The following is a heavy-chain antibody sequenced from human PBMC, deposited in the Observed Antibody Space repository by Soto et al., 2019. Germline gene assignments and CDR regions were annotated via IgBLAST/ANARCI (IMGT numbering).Heavy chain of an antibody. CDR1: GGSFSGYY. D-gene: IGHD2-15*01. V-gene: IGHV4-34*01. J-gene: IGHJ6*02. Sequence: PSETLSLTCAVYGGSFSGYYWSWIRQPPGKGLEWNGEINHSGSTNYNPSLKSRVTISVDTSKNQFSLKLSSVTAAVTAVYYCVSKNCSGGSCYSARYYCGMDVWGQGTTVTVFS. CDR3: VSKNCSGGSCYSARYYCGMDV. CDR2: INHSGST.